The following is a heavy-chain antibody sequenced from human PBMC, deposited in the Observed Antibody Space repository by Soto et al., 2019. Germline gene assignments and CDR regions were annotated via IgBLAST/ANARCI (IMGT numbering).Heavy chain of an antibody. CDR3: ARDPYYDILTGYYG. Sequence: PSETLSLTCTVSDGSISSCYYYWSWIRQPPGKGLEWIGYIYYSGSTYYNPSLKSRVTISVDTSKNQFSLKLSSVTAADTAVYYCARDPYYDILTGYYGWGQGTLVTVSS. V-gene: IGHV4-30-4*01. CDR2: IYYSGST. CDR1: DGSISSCYYY. J-gene: IGHJ4*02. D-gene: IGHD3-9*01.